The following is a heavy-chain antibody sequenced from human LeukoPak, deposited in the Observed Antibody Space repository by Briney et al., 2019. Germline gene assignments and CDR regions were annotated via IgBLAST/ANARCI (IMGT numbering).Heavy chain of an antibody. CDR3: ARALLYAQSAFDI. J-gene: IGHJ3*02. Sequence: PGRSLRLSCAASGFTFSSYAMHWVRQAPGKGLEWVAVISYDGSNKYYADSVKGRFTISRDNSKNTLYLQMNSLRAEDTAVYYCARALLYAQSAFDIWGQGTMVTVSS. D-gene: IGHD2-2*02. V-gene: IGHV3-30-3*01. CDR2: ISYDGSNK. CDR1: GFTFSSYA.